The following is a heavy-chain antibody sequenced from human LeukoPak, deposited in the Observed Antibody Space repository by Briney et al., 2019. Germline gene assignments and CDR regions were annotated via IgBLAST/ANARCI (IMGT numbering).Heavy chain of an antibody. CDR3: TRGKAGSYYYYMDV. CDR1: KFTLSDFW. V-gene: IGHV3-30*03. D-gene: IGHD3-10*01. J-gene: IGHJ6*03. CDR2: ISYDGSNK. Sequence: GGSLRLSCAASKFTLSDFWMSWVRQAPGKGLEWVAVISYDGSNKYYADSVKGRFTISRDNSKNTLYLQMNSLRAEDTAVYYCTRGKAGSYYYYMDVWGKGTTVTVSS.